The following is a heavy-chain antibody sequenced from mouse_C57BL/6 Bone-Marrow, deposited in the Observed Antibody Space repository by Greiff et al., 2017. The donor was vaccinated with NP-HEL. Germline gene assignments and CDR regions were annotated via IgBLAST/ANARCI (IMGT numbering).Heavy chain of an antibody. V-gene: IGHV1-64*01. CDR2: IHPNSGST. D-gene: IGHD2-5*01. CDR1: GYTFTSYW. J-gene: IGHJ1*03. CDR3: AREAYYSNVYWYFDV. Sequence: QVQLQQPGAELVKPGASVKLSCKASGYTFTSYWMHWVKQRPGQGLEWIGMIHPNSGSTNYNEKFKSKATLTVDKSSSTAYMQLSSLTSEDSAVYYCAREAYYSNVYWYFDVWGTGTTVTVSS.